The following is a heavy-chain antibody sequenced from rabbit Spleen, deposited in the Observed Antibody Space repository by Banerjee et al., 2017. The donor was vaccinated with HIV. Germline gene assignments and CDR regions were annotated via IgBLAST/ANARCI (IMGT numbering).Heavy chain of an antibody. Sequence: QSLEESGGDLVKPGASLTLTCTASGVSFSSSSYMCWVRQAPGKGLEWIGCIYTGSSGSTYYANWAKGRFTISKTSSTTVTLQMTRLTAADTATYFCARDTSTSFSSYGMYLWGQGTLVTVS. V-gene: IGHV1S40*01. D-gene: IGHD1-1*01. CDR3: ARDTSTSFSSYGMYL. J-gene: IGHJ6*01. CDR2: IYTGSSGST. CDR1: GVSFSSSSY.